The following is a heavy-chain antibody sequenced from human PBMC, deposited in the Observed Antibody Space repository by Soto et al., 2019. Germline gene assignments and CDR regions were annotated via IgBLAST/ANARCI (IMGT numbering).Heavy chain of an antibody. CDR2: INGDGSST. CDR1: GYTFSSQW. J-gene: IGHJ4*02. CDR3: VRGAPFDF. Sequence: EVQLVESGGGLVQPGGSLRLSCAASGYTFSSQWMYWIRQVPGKGLVWVSRINGDGSSTSYADFVKGRFTISRDNAENTLYLQMNSLRAEDTAVYYCVRGAPFDFWGQGTLVIVSS. V-gene: IGHV3-74*01.